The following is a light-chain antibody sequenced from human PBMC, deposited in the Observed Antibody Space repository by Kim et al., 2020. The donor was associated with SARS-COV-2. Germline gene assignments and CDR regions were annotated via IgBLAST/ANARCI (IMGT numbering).Light chain of an antibody. CDR2: GRN. CDR1: SLRSYY. Sequence: SSELTQDPAVSVALGQTVRITCQGDSLRSYYANWYQHKPGQAPLLAAYGRNSRPTRIPDRFSASTSGNTASLTITGAQAEDEADYYFSSRDIGGRQCLFG. CDR3: SSRDIGGRQCL. V-gene: IGLV3-19*01. J-gene: IGLJ3*02.